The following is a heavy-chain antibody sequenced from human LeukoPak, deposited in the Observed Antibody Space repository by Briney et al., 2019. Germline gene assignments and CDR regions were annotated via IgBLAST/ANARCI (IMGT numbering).Heavy chain of an antibody. CDR2: IYYTGST. CDR3: AREGWGYNDGRGSFDY. J-gene: IGHJ4*02. V-gene: IGHV4-39*01. Sequence: SETLSLTCSVSSGSISSSSYYWGWIRQPPGKGLEWIGSIYYTGSTYYNPSLKSRVTISVDTSKNQFSLKLSSVTAADTAVYYCAREGWGYNDGRGSFDYWGQGTLVTVSS. CDR1: SGSISSSSYY. D-gene: IGHD3-22*01.